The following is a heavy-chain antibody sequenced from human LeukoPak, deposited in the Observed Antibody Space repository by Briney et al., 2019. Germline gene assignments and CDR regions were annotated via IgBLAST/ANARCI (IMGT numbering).Heavy chain of an antibody. V-gene: IGHV3-30*18. CDR3: AKAGRDGYKFDY. J-gene: IGHJ4*02. CDR2: ISYDGSNK. CDR1: GFTFSSYG. Sequence: GGSLRLSCAASGFTFSSYGMHWVRQAPGKGLEWVAVISYDGSNKYYADSVKGRFTISRDNSKNTLYLQMNSLRAEDTAVYYCAKAGRDGYKFDYWGQGTLVTVSS. D-gene: IGHD5-24*01.